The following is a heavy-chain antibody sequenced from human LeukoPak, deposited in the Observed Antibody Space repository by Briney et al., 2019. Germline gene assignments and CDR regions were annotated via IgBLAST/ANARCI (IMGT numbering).Heavy chain of an antibody. CDR1: GLTFSNYA. CDR3: AKVGPPHIVVVTAISPTLYYFDY. Sequence: GGSLRLSCAASGLTFSNYAMRWVRQAPGKGLEWVSGISDSGGSTYYADSVKGRFIISRDNSKNTLYLQMNSLRAEDTAVYYCAKVGPPHIVVVTAISPTLYYFDYWGQGTLVTVSS. V-gene: IGHV3-23*01. D-gene: IGHD2-21*02. CDR2: ISDSGGST. J-gene: IGHJ4*02.